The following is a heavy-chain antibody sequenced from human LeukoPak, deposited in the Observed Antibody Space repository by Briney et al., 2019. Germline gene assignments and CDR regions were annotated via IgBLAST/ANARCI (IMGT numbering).Heavy chain of an antibody. J-gene: IGHJ5*02. Sequence: ASVKVSCKASGYTFTSYDINWVPQATGQGLEWMGWMNPNSGNTGYAQKFQGRVTMTRNTSISTAYMELSSLRSEDTAVYYCASLRAEIAARRQVQNWFDPWGQGTLVTVSS. CDR1: GYTFTSYD. CDR3: ASLRAEIAARRQVQNWFDP. CDR2: MNPNSGNT. V-gene: IGHV1-8*01. D-gene: IGHD6-6*01.